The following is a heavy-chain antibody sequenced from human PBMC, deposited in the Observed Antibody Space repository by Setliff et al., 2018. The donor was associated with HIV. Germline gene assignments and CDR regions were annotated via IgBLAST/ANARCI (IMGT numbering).Heavy chain of an antibody. CDR2: FLPMLGIS. D-gene: IGHD4-4*01. Sequence: SVKVSCKASGGTISNSGISWVRQAPGQGLEWMGGFLPMLGISNYAQKFQGRVTITADESTSTVYMEVNSLRSEDTAVYFCARTSSALTTRGEYYFDYWGQGTLVTVSS. J-gene: IGHJ4*02. V-gene: IGHV1-69*10. CDR3: ARTSSALTTRGEYYFDY. CDR1: GGTISNSG.